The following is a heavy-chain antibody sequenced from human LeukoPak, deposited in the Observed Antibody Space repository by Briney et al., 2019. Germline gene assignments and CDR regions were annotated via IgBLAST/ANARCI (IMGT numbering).Heavy chain of an antibody. J-gene: IGHJ4*02. V-gene: IGHV3-30*03. Sequence: PGRSLRLSRVDSGFSLCSYGIQWVRQAPGKGLEWVAVISYDGSNKYYADSVKGRFTISRDNSKNTLYLQMGSLRTEDMAVYYCARGPLSFPCERPWNLYCWGQGTLVTVSS. CDR2: ISYDGSNK. D-gene: IGHD1-1*01. CDR3: ARGPLSFPCERPWNLYC. CDR1: GFSLCSYG.